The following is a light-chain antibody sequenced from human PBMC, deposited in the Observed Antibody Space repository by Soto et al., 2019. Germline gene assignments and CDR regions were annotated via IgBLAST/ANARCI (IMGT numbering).Light chain of an antibody. Sequence: PVVRAPLSCMASQSVRSNFLAWYQQKSGQGPRLLIYDASTRATGIPARFSGSGSGTEYTLTISSLQSEDFAVYYCQQYNNWPPWTFGQGTKVDIK. CDR1: QSVRSN. V-gene: IGKV3D-15*01. CDR2: DAS. CDR3: QQYNNWPPWT. J-gene: IGKJ1*01.